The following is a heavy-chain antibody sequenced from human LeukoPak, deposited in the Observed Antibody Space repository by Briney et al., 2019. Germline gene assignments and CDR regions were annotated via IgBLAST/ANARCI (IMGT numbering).Heavy chain of an antibody. J-gene: IGHJ3*02. Sequence: GGSLRLSCAASGFTFGSYSMNWVRQAPGKGLEWVANIKKDGSEKYYVDSVKGRFTISRDNAKNSLYLQMNSLRAEDTAVYYCARDCTSTTCLDAFDIWGQGTMVTVSS. D-gene: IGHD2-2*01. CDR3: ARDCTSTTCLDAFDI. CDR1: GFTFGSYS. V-gene: IGHV3-7*01. CDR2: IKKDGSEK.